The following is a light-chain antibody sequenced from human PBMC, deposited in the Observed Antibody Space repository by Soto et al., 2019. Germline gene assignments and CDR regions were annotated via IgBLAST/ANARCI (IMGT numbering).Light chain of an antibody. Sequence: ELVMTQSPATLSVSPGERAILSCRASQSLSSYLAWYQQKPGQAPRLLIYGASNRATGIPDRFSGSGSGTDFTLTISSLEPEDFAVFYCQQRSIWPWTFGQGTKVDIK. CDR1: QSLSSY. CDR3: QQRSIWPWT. V-gene: IGKV3-11*01. CDR2: GAS. J-gene: IGKJ1*01.